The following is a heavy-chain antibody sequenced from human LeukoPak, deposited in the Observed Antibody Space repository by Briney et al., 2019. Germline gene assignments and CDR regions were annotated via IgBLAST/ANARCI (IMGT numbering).Heavy chain of an antibody. D-gene: IGHD2-8*01. CDR3: VRGEAVMIDY. V-gene: IGHV4-59*01. CDR2: IYYSGST. Sequence: SETLSLTCTVSGGSISDYYWSWIRQPPGKGLECIGYIYYSGSTKYNPSLKSRVTISIDPSKNQFSLRLRSVTAADTAVYYCVRGEAVMIDYWGQGTLVTVSS. CDR1: GGSISDYY. J-gene: IGHJ4*02.